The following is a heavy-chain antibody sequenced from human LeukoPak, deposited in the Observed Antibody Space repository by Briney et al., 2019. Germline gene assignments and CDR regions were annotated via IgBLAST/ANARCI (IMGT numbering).Heavy chain of an antibody. D-gene: IGHD3-10*01. Sequence: GGSLRRSCAASGLTFSSYAMSWVRQAPGKGLEWVSAISGSGGSTYYADSVKGRFTISRDNSKNTLYLQMNSLRAEDTAVYYCAKDTTGFGEFNYYYYGMDVWGQGTTVTVSS. J-gene: IGHJ6*02. CDR3: AKDTTGFGEFNYYYYGMDV. CDR1: GLTFSSYA. V-gene: IGHV3-23*01. CDR2: ISGSGGST.